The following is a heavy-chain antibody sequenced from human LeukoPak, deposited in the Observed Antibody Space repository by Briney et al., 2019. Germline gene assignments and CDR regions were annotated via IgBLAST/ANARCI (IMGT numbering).Heavy chain of an antibody. J-gene: IGHJ4*02. V-gene: IGHV4-59*01. CDR2: IYNGGTT. Sequence: SETLSLTCSVSGGSLSTYSWTWVRQSPGKRLEWIGSIYNGGTTNYNPSLKNRATISPDTAKNQFSLRLRSVTAADTAIYYCARDTTVASGMQYWGQGTLVSVSS. D-gene: IGHD5-12*01. CDR1: GGSLSTYS. CDR3: ARDTTVASGMQY.